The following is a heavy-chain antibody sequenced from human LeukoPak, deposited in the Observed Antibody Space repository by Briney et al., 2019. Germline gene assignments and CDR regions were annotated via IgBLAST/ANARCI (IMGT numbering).Heavy chain of an antibody. Sequence: GASVKVSCKASGYTFTGYYMHWVRQAPGQGLEWMGWINPNSGGTNYAQKFQGRVTMIRDTSISTAYMELSRLRSDDTAVYYCARDGSGSYTDNWFDPWGQGTLVTVSS. V-gene: IGHV1-2*02. D-gene: IGHD3-10*01. CDR3: ARDGSGSYTDNWFDP. CDR1: GYTFTGYY. CDR2: INPNSGGT. J-gene: IGHJ5*02.